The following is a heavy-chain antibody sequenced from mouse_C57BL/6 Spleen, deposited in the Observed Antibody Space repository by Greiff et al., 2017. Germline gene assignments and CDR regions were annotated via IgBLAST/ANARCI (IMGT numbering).Heavy chain of an antibody. J-gene: IGHJ2*01. CDR2: ISYDGSN. D-gene: IGHD1-3*01. V-gene: IGHV3-6*01. CDR3: ARDGDNYDFDY. Sequence: EVKLQESGPGLVKPSQSLSLTCSVTGYSITSGYYWNWIRQFPGNKLEWMGYISYDGSNNYNPSLKNRISITRDTSKNQFFLKLNSVTTEDTATYYCARDGDNYDFDYWGQGTTRTVSS. CDR1: GYSITSGYY.